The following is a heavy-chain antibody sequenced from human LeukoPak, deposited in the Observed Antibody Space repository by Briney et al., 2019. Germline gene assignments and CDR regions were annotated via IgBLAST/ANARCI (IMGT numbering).Heavy chain of an antibody. CDR3: AKKAGLYYYYYGMDV. CDR2: ISGSGGST. CDR1: GFTFSSYA. J-gene: IGHJ6*04. D-gene: IGHD3/OR15-3a*01. Sequence: GGSLRLSCAASGFTFSSYAMSWVRQAPGKGLEWGSAISGSGGSTYYADSVKGRFTISRDNSKNTLYLQMNSLRAEDTAVYYCAKKAGLYYYYYGMDVWGKGTTVTVSS. V-gene: IGHV3-23*01.